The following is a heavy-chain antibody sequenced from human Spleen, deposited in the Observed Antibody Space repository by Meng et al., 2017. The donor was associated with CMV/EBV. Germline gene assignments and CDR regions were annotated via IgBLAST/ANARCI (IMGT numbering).Heavy chain of an antibody. Sequence: GGSLRLSCVASGFSFSSYEMNWVRQAPGKGLEWISYISSSGSSTYYADSVKGRFTVSRDNAKNSLYLQMNTLRAADTALYYCGRDGWLKSERFDFWGPGTLVTVSS. CDR1: GFSFSSYE. D-gene: IGHD5-24*01. V-gene: IGHV3-48*03. J-gene: IGHJ4*02. CDR3: GRDGWLKSERFDF. CDR2: ISSSGSST.